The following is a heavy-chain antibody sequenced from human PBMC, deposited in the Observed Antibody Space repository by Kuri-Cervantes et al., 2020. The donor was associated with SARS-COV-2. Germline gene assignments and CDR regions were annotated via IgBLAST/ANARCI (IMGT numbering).Heavy chain of an antibody. CDR2: LTNDGSDA. CDR3: ARDSMTTRDFDY. CDR1: GFNFSSYE. V-gene: IGHV3-74*01. D-gene: IGHD4-11*01. J-gene: IGHJ4*02. Sequence: LSLTCVASGFNFSSYEMNWVRQAPGKGLVWVSRLTNDGSDAIFADSVKGRFTISRDNAKNMLYLYMNSLRADDTAVYYCARDSMTTRDFDYWGQGTLVTVSS.